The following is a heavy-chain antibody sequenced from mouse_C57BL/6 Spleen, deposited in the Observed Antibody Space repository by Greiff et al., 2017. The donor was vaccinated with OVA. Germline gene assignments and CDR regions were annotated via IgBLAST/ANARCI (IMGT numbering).Heavy chain of an antibody. J-gene: IGHJ2*01. CDR3: ARGHYYFDY. CDR1: GFTFSDYY. V-gene: IGHV5-16*01. D-gene: IGHD6-1*01. Sequence: EVKLMESEGGLVQPGSSMKLSCTASGFTFSDYYMAWVRQVPEKGLEWVANINYDGSSTYYLDSLKSRFIISRDNAKNILYPQMSSLKSEDTATYYCARGHYYFDYWGQGTTLTVSS. CDR2: INYDGSST.